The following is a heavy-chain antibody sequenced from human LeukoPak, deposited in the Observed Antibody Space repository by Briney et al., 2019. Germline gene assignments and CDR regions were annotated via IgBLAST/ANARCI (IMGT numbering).Heavy chain of an antibody. D-gene: IGHD6-19*01. CDR1: GYSFTNYW. Sequence: GESLKISCKGSGYSFTNYWIGWVRQMPGKGLEWMGVIYPGDSDTRYSPSFRGQVTISADKSISTAYLQWSSLKASDTAMYYCARLQAGITVAGTVPDYWGQGTLVTVSS. CDR3: ARLQAGITVAGTVPDY. V-gene: IGHV5-51*01. CDR2: IYPGDSDT. J-gene: IGHJ4*02.